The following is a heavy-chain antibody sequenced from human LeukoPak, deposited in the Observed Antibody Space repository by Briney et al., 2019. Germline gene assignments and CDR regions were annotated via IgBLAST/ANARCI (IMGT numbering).Heavy chain of an antibody. CDR3: ARAGADDRITMVRGVIRNYYYGMDV. J-gene: IGHJ6*02. V-gene: IGHV1-69*01. CDR1: GGTFSSYA. D-gene: IGHD3-10*01. Sequence: ASVKVSCKASGGTFSSYAISWVRQAPGQGLEWMGGIIPIFGTANYAQKFQGRVTITADESTSTAYMELSSLRSEDTAAYYCARAGADDRITMVRGVIRNYYYGMDVWGQGTTVTVSS. CDR2: IIPIFGTA.